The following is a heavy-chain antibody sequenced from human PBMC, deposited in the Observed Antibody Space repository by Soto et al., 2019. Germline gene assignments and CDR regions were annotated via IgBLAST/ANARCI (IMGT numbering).Heavy chain of an antibody. CDR3: ARHGAIYSNTWYDLDE. CDR2: MYNSGSA. J-gene: IGHJ4*02. D-gene: IGHD4-4*01. CDR1: GVSLISYY. V-gene: IGHV4-59*08. Sequence: SETLSLTCTVSGVSLISYYWSWILQPPGKGLEWVGYMYNSGSANYNPSLKSRVTISVDMSQNQFSLKLTSVTAADTAVHYCARHGAIYSNTWYDLDELGQGPLGNGS.